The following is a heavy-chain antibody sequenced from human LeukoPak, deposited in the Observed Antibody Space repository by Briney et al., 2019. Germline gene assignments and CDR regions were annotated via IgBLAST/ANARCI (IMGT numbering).Heavy chain of an antibody. CDR1: GLNLSDYY. V-gene: IGHV3-11*05. D-gene: IGHD3-10*01. CDR2: ISSTSSYT. Sequence: GGSLRLPWAPSGLNLSDYYVILIRQAPGKGPGWVSYISSTSSYTNYADSVKGRFTISRDNAKNSLYLQTNSLRAEDTAVYYCARALCPGSGNNRIDYWGQGPLVPVSS. J-gene: IGHJ4*02. CDR3: ARALCPGSGNNRIDY.